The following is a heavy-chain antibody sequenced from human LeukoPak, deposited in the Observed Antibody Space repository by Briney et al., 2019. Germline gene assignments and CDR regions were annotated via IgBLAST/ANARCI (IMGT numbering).Heavy chain of an antibody. D-gene: IGHD3-22*01. Sequence: ASVKVSCKASGGTFSSYAISWVRQAPGQGLEWMGRIIPTLGIANYAQKFQGRVTITADKSTSTAYMELSSLRSEDTAVYYCARDFYYDSSGYYYEIYYYYGMDAWGQGTTVTVSS. J-gene: IGHJ6*02. V-gene: IGHV1-69*04. CDR3: ARDFYYDSSGYYYEIYYYYGMDA. CDR2: IIPTLGIA. CDR1: GGTFSSYA.